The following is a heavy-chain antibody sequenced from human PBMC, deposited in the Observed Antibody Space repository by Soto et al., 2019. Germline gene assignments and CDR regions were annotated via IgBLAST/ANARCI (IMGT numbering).Heavy chain of an antibody. CDR3: ARARSLLRYFDWAHWFDP. Sequence: SETLSLTCTVSGGSISSGDYYWIWIRQPPGKGLEWIGYIYYSGSTYYNPSLRSRVTISVDTSKNQFSLKLSSVTAADTAVYYCARARSLLRYFDWAHWFDPWGQGTLVTVSS. D-gene: IGHD3-9*01. CDR1: GGSISSGDYY. V-gene: IGHV4-30-4*01. J-gene: IGHJ5*02. CDR2: IYYSGST.